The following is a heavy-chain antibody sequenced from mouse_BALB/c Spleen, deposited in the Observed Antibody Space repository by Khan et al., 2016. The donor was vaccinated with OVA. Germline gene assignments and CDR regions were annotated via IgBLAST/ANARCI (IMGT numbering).Heavy chain of an antibody. Sequence: VQLQQSGAELVRPGALVKLSCKASGFNIKDYYMLWVKQRPEQGLEWIGWIDPENGNTIYDPKFQAKASITADTSSNTAYLQLSSLTSEDTAVYYGARGGNGNYWFAYGGQGTLVTVSA. V-gene: IGHV14-1*02. CDR1: GFNIKDYY. D-gene: IGHD2-1*01. J-gene: IGHJ3*01. CDR2: IDPENGNT. CDR3: ARGGNGNYWFAY.